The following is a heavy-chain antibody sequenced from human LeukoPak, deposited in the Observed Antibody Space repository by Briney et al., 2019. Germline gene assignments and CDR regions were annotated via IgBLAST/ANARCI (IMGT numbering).Heavy chain of an antibody. CDR2: IYYSGST. J-gene: IGHJ5*02. CDR1: GGSISSGGYY. Sequence: SQTLPLTCTVSGGSISSGGYYWGWIRQHPGKGLEWIGYIYYSGSTYYNPSLKSRVTISVDTSKNQFSLKLSSVTAADTAVYYCARDCRSRFTDNWFDPWGQGTLVTVSS. CDR3: ARDCRSRFTDNWFDP. D-gene: IGHD1-26*01. V-gene: IGHV4-31*03.